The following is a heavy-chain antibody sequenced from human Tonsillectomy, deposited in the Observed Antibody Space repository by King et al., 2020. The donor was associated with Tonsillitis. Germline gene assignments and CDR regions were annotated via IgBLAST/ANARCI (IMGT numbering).Heavy chain of an antibody. D-gene: IGHD2-15*01. Sequence: TLMESGPTLVKPTQTLTLTCTFSGFSLSTSGVGVGWIRQPPGKALEWLALIYWNDDKRYSPSLKSRLTIMKDTSKNQVVLIMTNMDPVDTATYYCAPRFQDRFRLPGFDPWGQGTLVTVSS. CDR3: APRFQDRFRLPGFDP. CDR1: GFSLSTSGVG. V-gene: IGHV2-5*01. J-gene: IGHJ5*02. CDR2: IYWNDDK.